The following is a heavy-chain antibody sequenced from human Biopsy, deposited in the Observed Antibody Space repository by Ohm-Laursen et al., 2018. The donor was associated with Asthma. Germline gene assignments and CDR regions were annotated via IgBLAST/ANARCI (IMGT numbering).Heavy chain of an antibody. D-gene: IGHD5-12*01. Sequence: VKISCKASGDSFSNYAISWVRQAPGQGLEWMGGLIPVLGTPGHAQMFEGRVTITADESTSTAYMELSSLSSEDTDVYYCARGYSGSDRIVYYYSGLEVWGQGTTVTVSS. CDR1: GDSFSNYA. J-gene: IGHJ6*02. CDR2: LIPVLGTP. CDR3: ARGYSGSDRIVYYYSGLEV. V-gene: IGHV1-69*13.